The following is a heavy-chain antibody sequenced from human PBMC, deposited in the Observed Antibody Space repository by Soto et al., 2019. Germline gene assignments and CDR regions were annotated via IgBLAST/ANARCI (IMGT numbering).Heavy chain of an antibody. J-gene: IGHJ6*02. CDR3: YGSGNLGYYYGMDV. CDR2: ISGSGGST. CDR1: GFTFSSYA. V-gene: IGHV3-23*01. Sequence: PWGSLRLSCAASGFTFSSYAMSWVRQAPGKGLEWVSAISGSGGSTYYADSVKGRFTISRDNSKNTLYLQMNSLRAEDTAVYYCYGSGNLGYYYGMDVWGQGTTVTVSS. D-gene: IGHD3-10*01.